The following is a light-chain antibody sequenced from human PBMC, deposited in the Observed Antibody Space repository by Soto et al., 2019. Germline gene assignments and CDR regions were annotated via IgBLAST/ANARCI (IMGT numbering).Light chain of an antibody. J-gene: IGKJ4*01. CDR3: QQRSNWPLP. Sequence: EIVLTQSPATLSLSPGERATLSCSASQSVSSYLAWYQQKPGQAPRLLIYDASNRATGIPARFSGSGSGTDFTLTISSLEPEDFAVYYCQQRSNWPLPFGGGTKVELK. V-gene: IGKV3-11*01. CDR1: QSVSSY. CDR2: DAS.